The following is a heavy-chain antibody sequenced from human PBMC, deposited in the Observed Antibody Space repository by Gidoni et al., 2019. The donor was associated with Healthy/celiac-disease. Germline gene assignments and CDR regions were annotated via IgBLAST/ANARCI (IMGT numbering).Heavy chain of an antibody. Sequence: QLQLPESGSGLVKPSQTLSLTCAVSGGSISSGGYSWSWIRQPPGKGLEWIGYIYHSGSTYYNPSLKSRVTISVDRSKNQFSLKLSSVTAADTAVYYCACGSGPAPFLAYWGQGTLVTVSS. V-gene: IGHV4-30-2*01. CDR1: GGSISSGGYS. CDR3: ACGSGPAPFLAY. J-gene: IGHJ4*02. CDR2: IYHSGST. D-gene: IGHD3-10*01.